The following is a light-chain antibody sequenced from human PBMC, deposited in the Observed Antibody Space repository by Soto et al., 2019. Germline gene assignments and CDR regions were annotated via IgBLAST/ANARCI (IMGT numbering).Light chain of an antibody. Sequence: DIVMTQSPDSLAVSLGERATINCKSSQSVLYSSNNKNYLAWYQQKPGQPPKLLIYWASTRESGVPDRFSGSGSGTDFTRTISRLQAEDVAVYYWQQYYSTPRTFGQGNKVEIK. CDR2: WAS. CDR1: QSVLYSSNNKNY. CDR3: QQYYSTPRT. V-gene: IGKV4-1*01. J-gene: IGKJ1*01.